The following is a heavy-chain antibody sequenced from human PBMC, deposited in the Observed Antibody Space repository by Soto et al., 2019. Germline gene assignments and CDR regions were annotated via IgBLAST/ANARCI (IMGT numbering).Heavy chain of an antibody. CDR1: GFTFSSYS. CDR3: ARSRWGPTVTTHLGFQH. Sequence: EVQLVESGGGLVQPGGSLRLSCAASGFTFSSYSMNWVRQAPGKGLELVSYISSSSSTIYYADSVKGRFTISRDNAKNSLYLQMNSLRAEDTAVYYCARSRWGPTVTTHLGFQHWGQGTLVTVSS. V-gene: IGHV3-48*01. J-gene: IGHJ1*01. D-gene: IGHD4-17*01. CDR2: ISSSSSTI.